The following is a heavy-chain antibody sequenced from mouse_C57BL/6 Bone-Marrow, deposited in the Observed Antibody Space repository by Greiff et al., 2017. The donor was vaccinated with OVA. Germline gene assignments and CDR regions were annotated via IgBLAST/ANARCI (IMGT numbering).Heavy chain of an antibody. J-gene: IGHJ4*01. D-gene: IGHD1-1*02. CDR3: APGTMGLRGVTYYAMDY. CDR1: GYTFTSYG. CDR2: IYPRSGNT. V-gene: IGHV1-81*01. Sequence: QVQLQQSGAELARPGASVKLSCKASGYTFTSYGISWVKQRTGQGLEWIGEIYPRSGNTYYNEKFKGKATLTADNSSSTAYMELRSVTSEDSAVYFCAPGTMGLRGVTYYAMDYWGQGTSVTVSS.